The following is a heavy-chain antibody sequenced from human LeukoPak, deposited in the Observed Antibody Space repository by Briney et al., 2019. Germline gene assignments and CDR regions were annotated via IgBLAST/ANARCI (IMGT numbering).Heavy chain of an antibody. D-gene: IGHD1-26*01. CDR1: GGSISSSDW. V-gene: IGHV4-4*02. CDR2: IYHSGST. J-gene: IGHJ3*02. Sequence: SETLSLTCAVSGGSISSSDWWSWVRQPPGKGLEWIGEIYHSGSTNYNPSLKSRVTISVDKSKNQFSLKLSSVTAADTAVYYCARSGSYLGAFDIWGQGTMVTVSS. CDR3: ARSGSYLGAFDI.